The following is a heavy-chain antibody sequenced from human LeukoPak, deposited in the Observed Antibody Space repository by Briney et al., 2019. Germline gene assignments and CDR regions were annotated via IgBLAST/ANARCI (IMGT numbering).Heavy chain of an antibody. V-gene: IGHV4-39*07. CDR2: IYYSGST. CDR3: ARGYCTNAVCSLGPTQA. CDR1: GGSISSSSYY. D-gene: IGHD2-8*01. J-gene: IGHJ4*02. Sequence: PSGTLSLTCTVSGGSISSSSYYWGWIRQPPGKGLEWIGSIYYSGSTYYNPSLKSRVTISVDTSKNQFSLKLSSVTAADTAVYYCARGYCTNAVCSLGPTQAWGQGTLVTVSS.